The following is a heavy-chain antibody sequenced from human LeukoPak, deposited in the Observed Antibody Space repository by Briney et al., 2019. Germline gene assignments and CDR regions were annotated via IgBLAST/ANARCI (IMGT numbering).Heavy chain of an antibody. CDR2: INHSGST. Sequence: SETLSLTCAVYGGSFSGYYWSWIRQPPGKGLEWIGEINHSGSTNYNPSLKSRVTISVDTSKNQFSLKLSSVTAADTAVYYCARGNLSRGYSYGPSTYGMDVWGQGTTVTVSS. V-gene: IGHV4-34*01. D-gene: IGHD5-18*01. CDR3: ARGNLSRGYSYGPSTYGMDV. CDR1: GGSFSGYY. J-gene: IGHJ6*02.